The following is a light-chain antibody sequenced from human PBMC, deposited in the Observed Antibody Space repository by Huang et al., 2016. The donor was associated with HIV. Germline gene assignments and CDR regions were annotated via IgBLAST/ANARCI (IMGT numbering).Light chain of an antibody. CDR3: QHYRVWPPVYT. Sequence: EIVMTQSPATLSVSPGERATLSCRASQTVSSNLDWYQRKPGQAPGLLIYAASTGATDIPARFSGSGSGTEFTLTISSLQSEGFAVYCCQHYRVWPPVYTFGQGTKLEVK. CDR1: QTVSSN. J-gene: IGKJ2*01. CDR2: AAS. V-gene: IGKV3-15*01.